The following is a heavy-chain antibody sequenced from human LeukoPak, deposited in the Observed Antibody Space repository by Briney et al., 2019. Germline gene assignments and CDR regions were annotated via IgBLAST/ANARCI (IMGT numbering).Heavy chain of an antibody. CDR3: ARDILRFLEWLQYYGMDV. D-gene: IGHD3-3*01. V-gene: IGHV1-18*01. J-gene: IGHJ6*02. Sequence: ASVKVSCKASGYTFTSYGISWVRQAPGQGLERMGWISAYNGNTNYAQKLQGRVTMTTDTSTSTAYMELRSLRSDDTAVYYCARDILRFLEWLQYYGMDVWGQGTTVTVSS. CDR1: GYTFTSYG. CDR2: ISAYNGNT.